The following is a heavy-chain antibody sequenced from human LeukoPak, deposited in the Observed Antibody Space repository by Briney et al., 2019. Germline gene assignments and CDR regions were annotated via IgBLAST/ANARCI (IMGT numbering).Heavy chain of an antibody. Sequence: PGGSLRLSCVVSGFTFSSYAMNWVRQAPGKGLEWVSAISTSGGSTYYADSVKGRFTISRDNSKNTLYLQMNSLRAEDTAVYYCARDGGSGRRHFDYWGQGTLVTVSS. CDR3: ARDGGSGRRHFDY. D-gene: IGHD3-10*01. CDR1: GFTFSSYA. J-gene: IGHJ4*02. V-gene: IGHV3-23*01. CDR2: ISTSGGST.